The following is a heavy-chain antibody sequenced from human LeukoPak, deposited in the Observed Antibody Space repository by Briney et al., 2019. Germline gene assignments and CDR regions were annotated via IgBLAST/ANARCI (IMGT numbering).Heavy chain of an antibody. CDR2: IRASGDYT. Sequence: GSLRLSCAASGFTFSNYAMSWVRQAPGKGPGWVSTIRASGDYTYYADSVKGRFTMSRDNSKNTLHLQMNRLRAEDTAVYYCAKVGGVSSGYRGNFDYWGQGTLVTVSS. D-gene: IGHD3-22*01. CDR1: GFTFSNYA. J-gene: IGHJ4*02. CDR3: AKVGGVSSGYRGNFDY. V-gene: IGHV3-23*01.